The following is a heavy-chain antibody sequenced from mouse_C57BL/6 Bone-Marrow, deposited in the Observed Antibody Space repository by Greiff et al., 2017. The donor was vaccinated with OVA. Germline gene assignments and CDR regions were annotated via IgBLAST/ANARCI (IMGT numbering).Heavy chain of an antibody. CDR2: IDPSDSYT. CDR1: GYTFTSYW. V-gene: IGHV1-59*01. D-gene: IGHD3-2*02. CDR3: AGTAQATPQYYFDY. Sequence: QVQLQQPGAELVRPGTSVKLSCKASGYTFTSYWMHWVKQRPGQGLEWIGVIDPSDSYTNYNQKFKGKATLTVDTSSSTAYMQLSSLTSEDSAVYYCAGTAQATPQYYFDYWGQGTTLTVSS. J-gene: IGHJ2*01.